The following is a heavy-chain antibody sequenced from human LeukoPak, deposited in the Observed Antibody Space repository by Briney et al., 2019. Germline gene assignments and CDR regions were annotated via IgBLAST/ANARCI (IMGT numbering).Heavy chain of an antibody. CDR2: IGIDSGNT. CDR1: GFTLSTYW. J-gene: IGHJ4*02. D-gene: IGHD5-24*01. Sequence: GGSLRLSCEASGFTLSTYWMNWVRQVPGKGLEWISYIGIDSGNTNYADSVKGRFTISGDKAKNSLYLQMNSLRVEDTAVYYCARDYKYAFDNWGQGTLVTVSS. CDR3: ARDYKYAFDN. V-gene: IGHV3-48*01.